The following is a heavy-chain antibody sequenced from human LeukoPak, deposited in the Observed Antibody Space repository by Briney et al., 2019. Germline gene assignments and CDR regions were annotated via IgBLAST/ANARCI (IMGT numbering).Heavy chain of an antibody. CDR1: GYSFDRYG. V-gene: IGHV1-18*01. CDR2: IGAFNGNT. CDR3: ARDFLSYDGSENHFEDTFDI. J-gene: IGHJ3*02. Sequence: ASVKVSCKASGYSFDRYGISWVRQAPGQGLEWLGWIGAFNGNTNYAQYLQGRVTMTADTSTTTAYMELRSLSSDDTAVYYCARDFLSYDGSENHFEDTFDIWGQGTMVTVSS. D-gene: IGHD3-22*01.